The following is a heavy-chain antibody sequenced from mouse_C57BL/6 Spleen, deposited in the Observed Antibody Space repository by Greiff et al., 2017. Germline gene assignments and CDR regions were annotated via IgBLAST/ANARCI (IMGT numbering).Heavy chain of an antibody. Sequence: VQLQQSGPVLARPGASVKMSCKTSGYTFTSYWMHWVKQRPGQGLEWIGAIYPGNSDTSYNQKFKGKAKLTAVTSASTAYMDLSSLTNEDSAVYYCTRSYCYAAMDYWGQGTSVTVSS. D-gene: IGHD1-2*01. CDR1: GYTFTSYW. CDR3: TRSYCYAAMDY. J-gene: IGHJ4*01. V-gene: IGHV1-5*01. CDR2: IYPGNSDT.